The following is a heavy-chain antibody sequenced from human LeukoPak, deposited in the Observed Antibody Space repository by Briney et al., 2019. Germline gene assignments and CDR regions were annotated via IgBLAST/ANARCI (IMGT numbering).Heavy chain of an antibody. Sequence: PGGSLRLSCAASGFTFSSHWMHWVRQAPGKGLVWVSRINSDGSITTHADSVKGRFTISRDNSKNTLYLQMNSLRAEDTALYYCAKDYYWGQGTLVTVSS. CDR2: INSDGSIT. J-gene: IGHJ4*02. CDR3: AKDYY. CDR1: GFTFSSHW. V-gene: IGHV3-74*01.